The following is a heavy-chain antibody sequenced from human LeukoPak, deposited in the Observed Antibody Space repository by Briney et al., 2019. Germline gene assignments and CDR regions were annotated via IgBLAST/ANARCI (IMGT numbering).Heavy chain of an antibody. J-gene: IGHJ4*02. V-gene: IGHV4-34*01. CDR3: ARERGEITSRAFDF. D-gene: IGHD3-16*01. CDR2: INHSGST. Sequence: SETLSLTCAVYGGSFSGYYWSWIRQPPGKGLEWIGEINHSGSTNYNPSLKSRVTMSVDTSKTQFSLQLRSVTAADTAVYYCARERGEITSRAFDFWGQGTLVTVSS. CDR1: GGSFSGYY.